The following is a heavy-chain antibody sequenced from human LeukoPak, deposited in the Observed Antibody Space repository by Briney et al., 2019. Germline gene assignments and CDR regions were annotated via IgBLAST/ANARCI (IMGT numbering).Heavy chain of an antibody. V-gene: IGHV1-18*01. CDR2: ISAYNGNT. D-gene: IGHD2-15*01. Sequence: ASVKVSCKATGYSFTSYGISWVRQAPGQGLEWMGWISAYNGNTNYAQKLQGRVTMTTDTSTSTAYMELRSLRSDDTAVYYCAIPTHSREFDYWGQGTLVTVSS. CDR1: GYSFTSYG. CDR3: AIPTHSREFDY. J-gene: IGHJ4*02.